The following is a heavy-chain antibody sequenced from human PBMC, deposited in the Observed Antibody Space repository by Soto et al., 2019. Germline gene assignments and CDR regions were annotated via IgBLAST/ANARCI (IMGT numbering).Heavy chain of an antibody. V-gene: IGHV4-30-4*01. J-gene: IGHJ5*02. CDR2: IFYTGST. CDR3: ARGSGIAAYNWFDP. Sequence: SETLSLTCSVSGGTINSGDYFWSWIRQPPGKGLEWIGSIFYTGSTYYNPSLKSRVTISVDTSKNQFSLKLSSVTAADTAVYYCARGSGIAAYNWFDPWGQGTLVTVSS. CDR1: GGTINSGDYF. D-gene: IGHD6-13*01.